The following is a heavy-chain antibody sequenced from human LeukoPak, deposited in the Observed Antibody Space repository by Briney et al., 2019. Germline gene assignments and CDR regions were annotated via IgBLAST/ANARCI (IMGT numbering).Heavy chain of an antibody. Sequence: AGGSLRLSCAASGFTFTSYAMNGVRQAPGKGLEWVSAISGSGGSTYYADSVKGRFTVSRDNSENTLFLQMNSLRAEDTAIYYCAKDTDVVVPEYFQYWGQGTLVTVSS. D-gene: IGHD2-15*01. J-gene: IGHJ1*01. V-gene: IGHV3-23*01. CDR2: ISGSGGST. CDR1: GFTFTSYA. CDR3: AKDTDVVVPEYFQY.